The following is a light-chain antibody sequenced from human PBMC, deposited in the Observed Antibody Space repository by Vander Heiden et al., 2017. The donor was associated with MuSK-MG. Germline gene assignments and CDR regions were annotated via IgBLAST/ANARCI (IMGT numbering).Light chain of an antibody. CDR2: DAS. J-gene: IGKJ4*01. Sequence: DIQMTQSPSSLSASVGDRVTITCQASQDIRNYLNWYQQKPGKAPKLLIYDASNLETGVPPRFSGSGYGTDFTFTISRLQPEDIATYYCQQDYKLPPRTFGGGTKVXIK. CDR1: QDIRNY. CDR3: QQDYKLPPRT. V-gene: IGKV1-33*01.